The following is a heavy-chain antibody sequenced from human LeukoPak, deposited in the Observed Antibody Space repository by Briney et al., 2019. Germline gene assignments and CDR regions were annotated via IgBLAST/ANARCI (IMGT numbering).Heavy chain of an antibody. CDR1: GFTVSTNY. CDR2: IYSGDTA. J-gene: IGHJ4*02. Sequence: GGSLRLSCAASGFTVSTNYMSWVRQAPGKGLEWVSVIYSGDTAFYADSVRGKFTISRDNSKNTLYLQMNSLRAEDTAVYYCASILRSSSGYYFDYWGQGTLVTVSS. V-gene: IGHV3-66*01. D-gene: IGHD3-10*01. CDR3: ASILRSSSGYYFDY.